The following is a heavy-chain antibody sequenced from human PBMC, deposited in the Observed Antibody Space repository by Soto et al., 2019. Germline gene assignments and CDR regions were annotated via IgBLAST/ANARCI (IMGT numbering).Heavy chain of an antibody. CDR2: INSDGSST. D-gene: IGHD6-6*01. CDR3: ARFYSGSSVSPVQH. V-gene: IGHV3-74*01. J-gene: IGHJ1*01. Sequence: EVQLVESGGGLVQPGGSLRLSCVASGFTFSSHWMHWVRQAPGKGLVWVSRINSDGSSTSYADSVKGRFTISRDNAKNILYLQMSTLRAEDTAIYYCARFYSGSSVSPVQHWGQGNLVTVSS. CDR1: GFTFSSHW.